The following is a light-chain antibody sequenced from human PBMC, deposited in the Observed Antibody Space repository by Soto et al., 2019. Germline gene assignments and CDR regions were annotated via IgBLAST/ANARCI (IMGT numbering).Light chain of an antibody. CDR2: EVS. V-gene: IGLV2-14*01. J-gene: IGLJ2*01. Sequence: SALTQPASVSGSPGQSITISCTGTSSDVGGFDYVSWYQQYPGKAPKLIIYEVSYRPSGVSHRFSGSKSGNTASLTISGLQAEDEADYYCNSYTSNKVIFGGGTKLTVL. CDR3: NSYTSNKVI. CDR1: SSDVGGFDY.